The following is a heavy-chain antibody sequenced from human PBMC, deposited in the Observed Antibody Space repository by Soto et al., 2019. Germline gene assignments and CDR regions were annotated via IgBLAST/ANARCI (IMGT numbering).Heavy chain of an antibody. V-gene: IGHV1-69*01. CDR2: IIPIFGTA. D-gene: IGHD2-15*01. CDR1: GGTFSSYA. Sequence: QVQLVQSGAEVKKPGSSVKVSCKACGGTFSSYAISWVRQAPGQGLEWMGGIIPIFGTASYAQKFQGRVTITADESTSAAYMELSSLRSDDTAVYYCAARRYCSGGTCPDYFDYWGPGTLVTVSS. CDR3: AARRYCSGGTCPDYFDY. J-gene: IGHJ4*02.